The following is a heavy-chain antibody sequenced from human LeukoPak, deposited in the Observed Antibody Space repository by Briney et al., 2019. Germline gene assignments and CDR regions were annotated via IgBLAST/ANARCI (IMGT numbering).Heavy chain of an antibody. CDR2: IYHSGST. V-gene: IGHV4-38-2*02. CDR1: GYSISSGYY. Sequence: SETLSLTCTVSGYSISSGYYWGWIRQPPGKGLEWIGSIYHSGSTYYNPSFQSRVTISLDMSKNQFSLDLRSLTAADTALYYCTRSYFTVAIDYWGQGTRVTVSS. D-gene: IGHD2/OR15-2a*01. J-gene: IGHJ4*02. CDR3: TRSYFTVAIDY.